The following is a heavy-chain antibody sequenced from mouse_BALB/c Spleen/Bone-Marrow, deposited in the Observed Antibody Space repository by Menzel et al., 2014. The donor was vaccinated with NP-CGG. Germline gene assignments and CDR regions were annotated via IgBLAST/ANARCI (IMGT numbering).Heavy chain of an antibody. CDR2: IDPANGNT. V-gene: IGHV14-3*02. Sequence: VHVKQSGAELVKPGASVKLSCTASGFNIKDTYMHWGKQRPEQGLEWIGRIDPANGNTKYDPKFQGKATITADTSSNTAYLQLSSLTSEDTAVYYCARYRLGTYFDYWGQGTTLTVSS. CDR3: ARYRLGTYFDY. CDR1: GFNIKDTY. J-gene: IGHJ2*01. D-gene: IGHD1-2*01.